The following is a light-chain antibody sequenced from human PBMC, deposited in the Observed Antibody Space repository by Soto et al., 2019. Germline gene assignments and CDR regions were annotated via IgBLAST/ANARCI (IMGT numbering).Light chain of an antibody. J-gene: IGLJ2*01. CDR3: SSYAGSISLV. Sequence: QSALTQPASVSGSPGKTSTISCTGTSGDVGGYKLGAWYQQHLGKAPKLMIYEVNKRPSGVSNRFSGSKSGNTASLTISGLQAEDEADYYCSSYAGSISLVFGGGTKLTVL. CDR1: SGDVGGYKL. CDR2: EVN. V-gene: IGLV2-23*02.